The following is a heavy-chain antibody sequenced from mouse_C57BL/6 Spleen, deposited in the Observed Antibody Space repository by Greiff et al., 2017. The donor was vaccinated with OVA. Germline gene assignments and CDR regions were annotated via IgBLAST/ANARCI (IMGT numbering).Heavy chain of an antibody. CDR1: GYAFSSYW. D-gene: IGHD1-1*01. V-gene: IGHV1-80*01. J-gene: IGHJ4*01. Sequence: VNVVESGAELVKPGASVKISCKASGYAFSSYWMNWVKQRPGKGLEWIGQIYPGDGDTNYNGKFKGKATLTADKSSSTAYMQLSSLTSEDSAVYFCARDYGSSYESYYAMDYWGQGTSVTVSS. CDR3: ARDYGSSYESYYAMDY. CDR2: IYPGDGDT.